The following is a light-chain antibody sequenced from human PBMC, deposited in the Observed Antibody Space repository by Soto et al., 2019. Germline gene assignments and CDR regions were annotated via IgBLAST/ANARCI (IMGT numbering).Light chain of an antibody. J-gene: IGKJ5*01. V-gene: IGKV1-9*01. CDR1: QGISSY. CDR3: QQLDTYPIT. Sequence: IQLTQSPSSLSASVGARVTITCRASQGISSYLAWYQQKPGKAPKLLIYAASTLQSGVPSRFSGSGSGTDFTPTISSLQPEDFATYYCQQLDTYPITFGQGTRLEIK. CDR2: AAS.